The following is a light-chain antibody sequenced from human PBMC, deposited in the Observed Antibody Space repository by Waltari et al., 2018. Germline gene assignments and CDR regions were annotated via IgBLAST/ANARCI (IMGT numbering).Light chain of an antibody. CDR2: EVT. V-gene: IGLV2-8*01. Sequence: QSALTQPPSASGSPGQSVTISCTGTSSDVGGYNSVSWYQQHPGKAPKLMIYEVTKRPAGVPERFSGSKSGNTASLTVSGLQAEDETDYYCSSYSGSNKLVFGGGTKLTVL. CDR1: SSDVGGYNS. CDR3: SSYSGSNKLV. J-gene: IGLJ2*01.